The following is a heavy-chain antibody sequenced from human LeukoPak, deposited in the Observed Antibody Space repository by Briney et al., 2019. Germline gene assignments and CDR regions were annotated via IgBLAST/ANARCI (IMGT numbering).Heavy chain of an antibody. J-gene: IGHJ6*03. Sequence: SSVKVSCKASGGTFSSYAIRWGRQAPGQGLEWMGGINPIFGTANYAQKFQGRVTITTDECTSTAYMELSSLRSEDTAVYYCASLRYSSGWYGDYYYMDVWGKGTTVSVSS. CDR1: GGTFSSYA. CDR3: ASLRYSSGWYGDYYYMDV. CDR2: INPIFGTA. D-gene: IGHD6-19*01. V-gene: IGHV1-69*05.